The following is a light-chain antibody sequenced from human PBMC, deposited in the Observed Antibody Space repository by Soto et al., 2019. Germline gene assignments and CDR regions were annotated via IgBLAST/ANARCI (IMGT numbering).Light chain of an antibody. J-gene: IGKJ2*01. CDR1: QSVSSSY. V-gene: IGKV3-20*01. CDR3: QQYGSSGT. CDR2: GAA. Sequence: EIVLTQSPGTLSLSPGERATFSCRASQSVSSSYLAWYQQRPGQAPRLLMYGAATRATGIPDRFSGTGTATDFTLTISRLEPEDFEVNYCQQYGSSGTFGQGTKLEIK.